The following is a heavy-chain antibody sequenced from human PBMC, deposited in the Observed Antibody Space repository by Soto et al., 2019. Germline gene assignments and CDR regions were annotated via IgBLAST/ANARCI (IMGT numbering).Heavy chain of an antibody. CDR3: ARARITIFGVVIIPDYFDY. CDR1: GGSISSGGYS. D-gene: IGHD3-3*01. CDR2: IYHSGST. Sequence: SETLSLTCAVSGGSISSGGYSWSWIRQPPGKGLEWIGYIYHSGSTYYNPSLKSRVTIPVDRSKNQFSLKLSSVTAADTAVYYCARARITIFGVVIIPDYFDYWGQGTLVTVSS. V-gene: IGHV4-30-2*01. J-gene: IGHJ4*02.